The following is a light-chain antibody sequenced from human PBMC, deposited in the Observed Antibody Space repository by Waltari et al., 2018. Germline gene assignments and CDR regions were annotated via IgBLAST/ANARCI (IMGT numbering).Light chain of an antibody. V-gene: IGKV1-5*03. CDR3: QQYNSYSLLT. Sequence: DIQMTQSPFTLSASVGDRVIITCRASQSISNWLAWYQHKPGKDPKLLIYKASTLASGVPSRFSGSGSGTDFSLTISSLQPDDFATYYCQQYNSYSLLTFGGGTKVEIK. J-gene: IGKJ4*01. CDR1: QSISNW. CDR2: KAS.